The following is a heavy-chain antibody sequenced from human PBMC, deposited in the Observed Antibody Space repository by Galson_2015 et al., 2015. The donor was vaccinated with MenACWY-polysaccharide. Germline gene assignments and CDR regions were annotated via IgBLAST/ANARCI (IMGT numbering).Heavy chain of an antibody. V-gene: IGHV3-11*01. D-gene: IGHD3-10*01. CDR2: ISSSGSTI. J-gene: IGHJ4*02. CDR3: ARDFGFKYYFDY. Sequence: SLRLSCAASGFTFSNYYMSRIRQAPGKGLEWVSYISSSGSTIYYADSVKGRFTISRDNAKNSLYLQMNSLRAEDTAVYYCARDFGFKYYFDYWGQGTLVTVSS. CDR1: GFTFSNYY.